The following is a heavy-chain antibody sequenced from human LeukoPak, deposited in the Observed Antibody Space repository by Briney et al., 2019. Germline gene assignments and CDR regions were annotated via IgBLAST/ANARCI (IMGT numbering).Heavy chain of an antibody. D-gene: IGHD6-19*01. CDR3: ARDGIAVPTYYFDY. V-gene: IGHV3-23*01. CDR2: ISGSGGST. J-gene: IGHJ4*02. CDR1: GFTFSSYA. Sequence: GGSLRLSCAASGFTFSSYAMSWVRQAPGKGLEWVSAISGSGGSTYYADSVKGRFTISRDNSKNTLYLQMNSLRAEDTAVYYCARDGIAVPTYYFDYWGQGTLVTVSS.